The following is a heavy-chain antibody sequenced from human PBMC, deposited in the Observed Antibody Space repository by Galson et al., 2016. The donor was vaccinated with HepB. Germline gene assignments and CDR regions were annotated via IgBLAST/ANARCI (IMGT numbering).Heavy chain of an antibody. Sequence: SLRLSCAASGFTFSNYAMRWVRRAPGKGLEWVAVVWYDGSDKYYADSVKGRFTISRDNSRNTLYLQMNSLRAEDTAVYYCAREWGRNGYSIDYWGQGTLVTVSS. V-gene: IGHV3-33*01. CDR3: AREWGRNGYSIDY. D-gene: IGHD5-24*01. CDR1: GFTFSNYA. CDR2: VWYDGSDK. J-gene: IGHJ4*02.